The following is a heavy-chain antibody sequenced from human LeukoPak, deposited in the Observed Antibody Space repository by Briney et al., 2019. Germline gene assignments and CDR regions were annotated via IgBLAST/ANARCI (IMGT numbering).Heavy chain of an antibody. CDR2: ISSSGGYV. V-gene: IGHV3-21*04. D-gene: IGHD5-18*01. CDR3: ANSLRGYSYATFDF. Sequence: GGSLRLSCAAPGFTFSTCTMNWVRQAPGKGLEWVSYISSSGGYVDYADSVRGRFTISRDNSKNTLYLQMNSLRAEDTAVYYCANSLRGYSYATFDFWGQGTLVTVSS. J-gene: IGHJ4*02. CDR1: GFTFSTCT.